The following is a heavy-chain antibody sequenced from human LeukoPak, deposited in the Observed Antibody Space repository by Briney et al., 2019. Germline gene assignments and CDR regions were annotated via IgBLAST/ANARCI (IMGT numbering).Heavy chain of an antibody. D-gene: IGHD6-19*01. CDR3: ARDPSNTSGWSPYFDF. Sequence: GASVKVSCKASGYTFTNHGIAGVRQAPGQGLEWMGWISCYNGDTRYGQKLQGRVTMSTDTSTTTAYMELTSLRSDDTAVYYCARDPSNTSGWSPYFDFWGQGTLVTVSS. V-gene: IGHV1-18*01. CDR1: GYTFTNHG. CDR2: ISCYNGDT. J-gene: IGHJ4*02.